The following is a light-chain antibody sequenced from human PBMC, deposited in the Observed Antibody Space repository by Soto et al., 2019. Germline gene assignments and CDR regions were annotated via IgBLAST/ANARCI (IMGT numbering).Light chain of an antibody. Sequence: QSVLTQPPSAYGTPGQRVTISCSGSSSNTGSNTVNWYQQLPGTAPKLLIYNNNQRPSRVPDRFTGSKSGTSASLAISGLQSEDEADYYCAAWDDSLNGLVFGTGTKLTVL. CDR2: NNN. CDR3: AAWDDSLNGLV. CDR1: SSNTGSNT. V-gene: IGLV1-44*01. J-gene: IGLJ1*01.